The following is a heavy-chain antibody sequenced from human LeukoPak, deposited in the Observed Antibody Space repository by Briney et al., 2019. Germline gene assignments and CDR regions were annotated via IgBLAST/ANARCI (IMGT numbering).Heavy chain of an antibody. CDR3: ARSGRAHREFDY. J-gene: IGHJ4*02. D-gene: IGHD3-10*01. CDR1: GGSFSGYY. V-gene: IGHV4-34*01. Sequence: PSETLSLTCAVYGGSFSGYYWRWIRQPPGKGLEWIGEINNSGSTNYNPSLKSRVTISVDTSKNQFSLKLSSVTAADTAVYYCARSGRAHREFDYRGQGTLVTVSS. CDR2: INNSGST.